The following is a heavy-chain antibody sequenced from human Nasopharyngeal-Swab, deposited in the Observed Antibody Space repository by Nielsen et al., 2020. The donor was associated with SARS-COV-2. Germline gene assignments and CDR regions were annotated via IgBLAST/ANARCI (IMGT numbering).Heavy chain of an antibody. D-gene: IGHD2-2*01. J-gene: IGHJ6*02. CDR2: IIPIFGTA. CDR3: ARPAVVVPAAGYYYYGMDV. V-gene: IGHV1-69*13. CDR1: GYTFTSYG. Sequence: SVKVSCKASGYTFTSYGISWVRQAPGQGLEWMGGIIPIFGTANYAQKFQGRVTITADESTSTAYMELSSLRSEDTAVYYCARPAVVVPAAGYYYYGMDVWGQGTTVTVSS.